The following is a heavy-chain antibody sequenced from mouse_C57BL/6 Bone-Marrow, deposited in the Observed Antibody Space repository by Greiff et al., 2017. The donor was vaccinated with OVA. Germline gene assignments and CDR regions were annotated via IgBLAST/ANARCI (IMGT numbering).Heavy chain of an antibody. CDR2: IYWDDDK. V-gene: IGHV8-12*01. D-gene: IGHD1-1*01. Sequence: QVTLKVSGPGILQSSQTLSLTCSFSGFSLSTSGMGVSWIRQPSGKGLEWLAHIYWDDDKRSNPSLKSRLTISKDTSRNQVFLKITSVDTADTATYYCARRESDYYGSRDHWYFDVWGTGTTVTVSS. CDR3: ARRESDYYGSRDHWYFDV. J-gene: IGHJ1*03. CDR1: GFSLSTSGMG.